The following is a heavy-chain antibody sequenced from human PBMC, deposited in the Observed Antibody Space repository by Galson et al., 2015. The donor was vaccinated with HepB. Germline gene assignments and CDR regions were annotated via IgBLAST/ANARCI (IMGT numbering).Heavy chain of an antibody. V-gene: IGHV4-39*01. J-gene: IGHJ5*02. D-gene: IGHD6-19*01. Sequence: WIRQPPGKGLEWIGSIYYSGSTYYNPSLKSRVTISVDTSKNQFSLKLSSVTAADTTVYYCARHRDSVEFDPWGQGTLVTVSS. CDR2: IYYSGST. CDR3: ARHRDSVEFDP.